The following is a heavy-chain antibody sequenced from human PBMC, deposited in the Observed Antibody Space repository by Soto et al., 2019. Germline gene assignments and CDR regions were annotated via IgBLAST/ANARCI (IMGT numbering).Heavy chain of an antibody. J-gene: IGHJ4*02. CDR3: AKPFLLYCRGGSCYFFDY. D-gene: IGHD2-15*01. V-gene: IGHV3-23*01. CDR2: ISRSGDIT. CDR1: GFTFSSYA. Sequence: PGGSLRLSCAASGFTFSSYAMSWVRQAPGKEPEWVSGISRSGDITYYADSVKGRFTISRDNSENTLYLQMNSLRAEDTAIYYCAKPFLLYCRGGSCYFFDYWGRGTLVTVSS.